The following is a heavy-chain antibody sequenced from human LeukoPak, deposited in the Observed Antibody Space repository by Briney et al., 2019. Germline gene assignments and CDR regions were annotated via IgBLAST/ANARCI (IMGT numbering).Heavy chain of an antibody. CDR3: ARDQDYSKRYYYYYMDV. V-gene: IGHV3-30-3*01. CDR1: GFTFSSYA. CDR2: ISYDGSNK. Sequence: GGSLRLSCAASGFTFSSYAMHWVRQAPGKGLEWVAVISYDGSNKYYADSVKGRFTISRDNSKNTLYLQMNSLRAEDTAVYYCARDQDYSKRYYYYYMDVWGKGTTVTVSS. D-gene: IGHD4-11*01. J-gene: IGHJ6*03.